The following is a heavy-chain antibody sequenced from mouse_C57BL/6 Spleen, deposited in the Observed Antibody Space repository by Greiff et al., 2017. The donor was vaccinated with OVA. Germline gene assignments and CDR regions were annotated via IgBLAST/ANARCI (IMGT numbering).Heavy chain of an antibody. D-gene: IGHD1-1*01. CDR2: INPSNGGT. CDR1: GYTFTSYW. Sequence: QVQLQQPGTELVKPGASVKLSCKASGYTFTSYWMHWVKQRPGQGLEWIGNINPSNGGTNYNEKFKSKATLTVDKSSSTAYMQLSSLTSEDSAVYYCARYLYYGSSYGWYFDVWGTGTTVTVSS. J-gene: IGHJ1*03. CDR3: ARYLYYGSSYGWYFDV. V-gene: IGHV1-53*01.